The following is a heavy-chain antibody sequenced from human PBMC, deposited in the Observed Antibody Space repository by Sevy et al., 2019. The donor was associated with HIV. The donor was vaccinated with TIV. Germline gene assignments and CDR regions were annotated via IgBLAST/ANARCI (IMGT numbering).Heavy chain of an antibody. CDR1: GFTFSSYW. CDR2: IKQDMSEK. Sequence: GGSLRLSCAASGFTFSSYWMTWVRQAPGKGLEWVANIKQDMSEKYYADSVKGGFTICRDNARNSLYLQMESLRAEDTAVYYCARAQQVTMLVVIGGLYFDFWGQGTLVTVSS. V-gene: IGHV3-7*01. CDR3: ARAQQVTMLVVIGGLYFDF. J-gene: IGHJ4*02. D-gene: IGHD3-22*01.